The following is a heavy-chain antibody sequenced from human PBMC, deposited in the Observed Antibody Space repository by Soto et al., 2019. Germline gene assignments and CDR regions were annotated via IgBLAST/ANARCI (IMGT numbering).Heavy chain of an antibody. Sequence: GESLKISCKGSGYSFTSYCISWARQMPGKGLEWMGRIDPSDSYTNYSPSFQGHVTISADKSISTAYLQWSSLKASDTAMYYCARQLDSSGYYWVIWGQGTMVTVSS. J-gene: IGHJ3*02. CDR3: ARQLDSSGYYWVI. D-gene: IGHD3-22*01. CDR1: GYSFTSYC. CDR2: IDPSDSYT. V-gene: IGHV5-10-1*01.